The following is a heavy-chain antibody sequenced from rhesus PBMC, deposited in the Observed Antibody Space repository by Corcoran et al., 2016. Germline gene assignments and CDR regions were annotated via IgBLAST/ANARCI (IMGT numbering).Heavy chain of an antibody. Sequence: QLQLQESGPGLVKPSETRSVTCAVSGGSISSSYWSWIRQAPGKGREWIGYIYGRGSSTTYNPSLKSRVTLSVDTSKNQLSLKLSSVTTADTAVYYCAREVHRYGLDSWGQGVVVTVSS. D-gene: IGHD6-13*01. J-gene: IGHJ6*01. CDR1: GGSISSSY. CDR3: AREVHRYGLDS. CDR2: IYGRGSST. V-gene: IGHV4-169*02.